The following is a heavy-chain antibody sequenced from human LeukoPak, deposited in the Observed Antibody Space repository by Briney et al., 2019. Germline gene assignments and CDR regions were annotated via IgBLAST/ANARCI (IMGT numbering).Heavy chain of an antibody. CDR3: ARSAPLWFGELAGMNAFDI. J-gene: IGHJ3*02. D-gene: IGHD3-10*01. Sequence: ASVKVSCKASGYTFTSYGISCVRQAPGQGLEWMGWISAYNGNTNYAQKLQGRVTMTTDTSTSTAYMELRSLRSDDTAVYYCARSAPLWFGELAGMNAFDIWGQGTMVTVSS. CDR1: GYTFTSYG. CDR2: ISAYNGNT. V-gene: IGHV1-18*01.